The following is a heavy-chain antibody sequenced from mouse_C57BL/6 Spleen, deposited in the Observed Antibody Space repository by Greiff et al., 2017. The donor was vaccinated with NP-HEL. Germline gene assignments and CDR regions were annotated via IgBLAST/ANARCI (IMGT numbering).Heavy chain of an antibody. J-gene: IGHJ4*01. D-gene: IGHD2-12*01. Sequence: QVHVKQPGAELVKPGASVKMSCKASGYTFTSYWITWVKQRPGQGLEWIGDIYPGSGSTNYNEKFKSKATLTVDTSSSTAYMQLSSLTSEDSAVYYCARCYDYAMDYWGQGTSVTVSS. CDR1: GYTFTSYW. CDR2: IYPGSGST. V-gene: IGHV1-55*01. CDR3: ARCYDYAMDY.